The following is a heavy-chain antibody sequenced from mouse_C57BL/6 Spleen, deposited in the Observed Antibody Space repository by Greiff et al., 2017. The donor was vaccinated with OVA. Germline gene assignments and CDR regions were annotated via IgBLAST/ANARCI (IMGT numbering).Heavy chain of an antibody. CDR2: INPSTGGT. V-gene: IGHV1-42*01. CDR3: AREGYYGSSRYFDG. J-gene: IGHJ1*03. Sequence: VQLKQSGPELVKPGASVKISCKASGYSFTGYYMHWVKQSPEKSLEWIGEINPSTGGTTYNQKFKAKATLTVDKSSSTAYMQLKSLTSEDSAVYYCAREGYYGSSRYFDGWGTGTTVTVSS. D-gene: IGHD1-1*01. CDR1: GYSFTGYY.